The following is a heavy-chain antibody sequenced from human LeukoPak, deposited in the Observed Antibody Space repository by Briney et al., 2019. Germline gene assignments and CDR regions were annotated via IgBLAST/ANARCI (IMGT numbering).Heavy chain of an antibody. V-gene: IGHV1-8*02. CDR1: GYTFTSYD. CDR3: ARGLSRCSSGNCYEPNWLDS. Sequence: GPVKVSCKASGYTFTSYDINWVRQAPGQGLEWMGWMDPNRGNTGYAQKFQGRVTMARSTSVSTAYMELSSLTSEDTAVYYCARGLSRCSSGNCYEPNWLDSWGQGTLVTVSS. J-gene: IGHJ5*01. D-gene: IGHD2-2*01. CDR2: MDPNRGNT.